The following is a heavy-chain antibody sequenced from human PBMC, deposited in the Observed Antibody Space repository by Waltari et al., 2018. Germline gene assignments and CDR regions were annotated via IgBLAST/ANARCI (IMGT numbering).Heavy chain of an antibody. Sequence: QVHLVESGGGLVKPGGSLRLACAASGFTFSDYYMNWIRQAPGKWLEWVSYMSSSSSHTNYADSGKGRFTISRDNAKNSLYLQMNSLRVEDTAVYYCARGGQLRRIDSWGQGTLVTVSS. CDR3: ARGGQLRRIDS. CDR2: MSSSSSHT. J-gene: IGHJ5*01. V-gene: IGHV3-11*06. CDR1: GFTFSDYY. D-gene: IGHD6-6*01.